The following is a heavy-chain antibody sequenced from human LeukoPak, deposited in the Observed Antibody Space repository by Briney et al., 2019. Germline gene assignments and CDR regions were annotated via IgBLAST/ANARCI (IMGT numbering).Heavy chain of an antibody. Sequence: PRWSLRLSCAASGFTFDDYGMSWVRQAPGKGLEWVSGINWNGGSTGYADSVKGRFTISRDNAKNSLYLQMNSLRAEDTALYYCAGDKGDIVVVTAILGGGFGWFDPWGQGTLVTVSS. J-gene: IGHJ5*02. V-gene: IGHV3-20*04. D-gene: IGHD2-21*02. CDR2: INWNGGST. CDR3: AGDKGDIVVVTAILGGGFGWFDP. CDR1: GFTFDDYG.